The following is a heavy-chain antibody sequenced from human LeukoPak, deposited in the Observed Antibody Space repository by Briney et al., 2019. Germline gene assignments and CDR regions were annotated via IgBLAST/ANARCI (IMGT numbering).Heavy chain of an antibody. J-gene: IGHJ4*02. CDR1: GGSISSSSYY. V-gene: IGHV4-39*01. CDR3: ARQAGGWGGDYSNYVFDY. CDR2: IYYSGST. D-gene: IGHD4-11*01. Sequence: SETLSLTCTVSGGSISSSSYYWGWIRQPPGKGLEWIGSIYYSGSTYYNPSLKSRVTISVDTSKNQFSLKLSSVTAADTAVYYCARQAGGWGGDYSNYVFDYWGQGTLVTVSS.